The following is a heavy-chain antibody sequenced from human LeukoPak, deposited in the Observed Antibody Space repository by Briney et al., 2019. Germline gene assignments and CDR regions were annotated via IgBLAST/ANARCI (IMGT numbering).Heavy chain of an antibody. D-gene: IGHD2/OR15-2a*01. Sequence: GGSLRLSCAASGFTVSSNYMSWVRQAPGKGLEWVSLIYSGGSTYYADSVKGRFTISRDNTKNSLDLQMTSLRADDTAIYYCGSRHNRALWGQGNLVTVSS. V-gene: IGHV3-53*01. CDR1: GFTVSSNY. CDR3: GSRHNRAL. CDR2: IYSGGST. J-gene: IGHJ1*01.